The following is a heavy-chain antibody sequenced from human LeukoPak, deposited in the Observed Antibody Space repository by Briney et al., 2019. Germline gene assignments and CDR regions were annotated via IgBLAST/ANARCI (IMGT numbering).Heavy chain of an antibody. CDR1: GFPFTSYS. CDR2: ISSSSKTI. CDR3: ARDQGIFDY. J-gene: IGHJ4*02. V-gene: IGHV3-48*02. Sequence: GSLSLSSAASGFPFTSYSMNWVRQAPGKGLEWVSYISSSSKTIYYTDSVKGRFTLSRDNAKNSLYLHMNSLRDEDAAAYYCARDQGIFDYWGQGTLVTVSS.